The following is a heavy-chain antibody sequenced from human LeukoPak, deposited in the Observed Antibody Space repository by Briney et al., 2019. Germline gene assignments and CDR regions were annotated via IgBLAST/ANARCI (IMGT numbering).Heavy chain of an antibody. CDR2: IAYDGSIK. J-gene: IGHJ4*02. D-gene: IGHD6-13*01. Sequence: GRSLRLSCTVSGFTFSNYPMHWVRQAPGKGLEWVSNIAYDGSIKYYAESVKGRFTISRDNSKNTLYLQMNSLRVDDTAVYYCAAYRAAALRDWGQGTLVTVSS. CDR1: GFTFSNYP. CDR3: AAYRAAALRD. V-gene: IGHV3-30-3*01.